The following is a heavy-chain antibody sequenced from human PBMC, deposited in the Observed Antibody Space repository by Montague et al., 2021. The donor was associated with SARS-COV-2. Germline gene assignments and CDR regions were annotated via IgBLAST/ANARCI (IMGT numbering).Heavy chain of an antibody. Sequence: TLSLTCTVSGGSISSGGYYWSWIRQRPGKGLEWIGYIYYSGSTYYNPSLESRVTISVDTSKNQFSLKLSSVTAADTAVYYCARFSPYYYDSSGYYHHTFDYWGQGTLVTVSS. CDR3: ARFSPYYYDSSGYYHHTFDY. CDR1: GGSISSGGYY. D-gene: IGHD3-22*01. V-gene: IGHV4-31*03. CDR2: IYYSGST. J-gene: IGHJ4*02.